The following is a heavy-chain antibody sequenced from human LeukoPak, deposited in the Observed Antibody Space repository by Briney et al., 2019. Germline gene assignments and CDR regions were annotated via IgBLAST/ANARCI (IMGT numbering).Heavy chain of an antibody. CDR3: ASWAYYGSGSMGGFDY. V-gene: IGHV1-18*01. Sequence: ASVKVSCKASGYTFTSYGISWVRQAPGQGLEWMGWISAYNGNTNYAQKLQGRVTMATDTSTSTAYMELRSLRSDDTAVYYCASWAYYGSGSMGGFDYWGQGTLVTVSS. D-gene: IGHD3-10*01. CDR1: GYTFTSYG. J-gene: IGHJ4*02. CDR2: ISAYNGNT.